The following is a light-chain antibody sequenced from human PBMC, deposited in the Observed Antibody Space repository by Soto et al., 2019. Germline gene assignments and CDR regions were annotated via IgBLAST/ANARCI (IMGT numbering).Light chain of an antibody. CDR1: QSISSW. V-gene: IGKV1-5*03. Sequence: DIQMTQSPSTLSASVGDRVTITCRASQSISSWLAWYQQKPGTAPNLLIYKASTLQGGVPSRFSGSGSGTEFTFTISSLQPDDSAIYYCQQYSDNWTFGQGTKV. J-gene: IGKJ1*01. CDR3: QQYSDNWT. CDR2: KAS.